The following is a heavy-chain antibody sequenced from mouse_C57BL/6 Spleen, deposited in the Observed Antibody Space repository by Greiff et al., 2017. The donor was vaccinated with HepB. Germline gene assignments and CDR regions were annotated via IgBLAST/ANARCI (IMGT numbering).Heavy chain of an antibody. CDR2: IDPSDSYT. D-gene: IGHD1-1*01. J-gene: IGHJ3*01. V-gene: IGHV1-69*01. CDR3: ARQGGSSPAWFAY. CDR1: GYTFTSYW. Sequence: QVQLQQPGAELVMPGASVKLSCKASGYTFTSYWMHWVKQRPGQGLEWIGEIDPSDSYTNYNQKFKGKSTLTVDKSSSTAYMQLSSLTSEDSAVYYCARQGGSSPAWFAYWGQGTLVTVSA.